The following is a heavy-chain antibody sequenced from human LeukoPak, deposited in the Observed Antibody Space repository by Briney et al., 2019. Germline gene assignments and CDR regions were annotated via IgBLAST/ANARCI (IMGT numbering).Heavy chain of an antibody. CDR2: ISGSGGST. J-gene: IGHJ6*02. CDR3: AKVLVTTPGYYYYGMDV. CDR1: GFTFNSYA. V-gene: IGHV3-23*01. Sequence: GGSLRLSCAASGFTFNSYAMSWVRQAPGKGLEWVSAISGSGGSTYYADSVKGRFTISRDNSKNTLYLQMSSLRAEDTAVYYCAKVLVTTPGYYYYGMDVWGQGTAVTVSS. D-gene: IGHD4-11*01.